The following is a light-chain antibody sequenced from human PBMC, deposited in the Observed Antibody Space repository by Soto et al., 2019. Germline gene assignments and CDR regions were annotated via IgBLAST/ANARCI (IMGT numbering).Light chain of an antibody. CDR3: NSYTNTSALVV. Sequence: QSALTQPASVSGSPGQSVTISGPETIVAVGGYNYVSWYQQYPGKPPKLMIFEVDNRPSGVSDRFSGSKSGNTASLTISGLQSEDEADYYCNSYTNTSALVVFGGGTKLTVL. CDR1: IVAVGGYNY. CDR2: EVD. V-gene: IGLV2-14*01. J-gene: IGLJ2*01.